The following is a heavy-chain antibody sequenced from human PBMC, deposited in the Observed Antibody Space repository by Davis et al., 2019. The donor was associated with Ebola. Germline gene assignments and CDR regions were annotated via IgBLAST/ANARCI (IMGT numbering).Heavy chain of an antibody. V-gene: IGHV5-51*01. Sequence: GESLKISCKGSGYSFTSYWIGWVRQMPGKGLEWLGIIYPGDSGTRYSPSFQGQVTISADKSISTAYLQWSRLKASDTAMDYCARSRGYSYGYFDYWGQGTLVTVSS. D-gene: IGHD5-18*01. J-gene: IGHJ4*02. CDR1: GYSFTSYW. CDR3: ARSRGYSYGYFDY. CDR2: IYPGDSGT.